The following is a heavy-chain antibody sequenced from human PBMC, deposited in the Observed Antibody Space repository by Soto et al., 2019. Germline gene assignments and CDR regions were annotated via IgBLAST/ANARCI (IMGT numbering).Heavy chain of an antibody. Sequence: PGGSLRLSCAASGFTFTNYWMNWVRQAHGKGLEWVANIGQNGGGMNYVDSVRGRFTVSRDNAKNSLYLQMNSLRAEDTAVYYCARGTPKPGVDYWGQGTLVTVSS. CDR1: GFTFTNYW. J-gene: IGHJ4*01. CDR2: IGQNGGGM. V-gene: IGHV3-7*03. D-gene: IGHD7-27*01. CDR3: ARGTPKPGVDY.